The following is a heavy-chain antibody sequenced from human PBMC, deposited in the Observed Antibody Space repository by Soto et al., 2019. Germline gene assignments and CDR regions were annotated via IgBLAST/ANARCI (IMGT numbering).Heavy chain of an antibody. J-gene: IGHJ4*02. D-gene: IGHD3-16*02. CDR2: ISYDGSNK. V-gene: IGHV3-30-3*01. Sequence: GGSLRLSCAASGFTFSSYAMHWVRQAPGKGLEWVAVISYDGSNKYYADSVKGRFTISRDSSKNTLYLQMNSLRAEDTAVYYCARGRSLIAPFDYWGQGTLVTVSS. CDR3: ARGRSLIAPFDY. CDR1: GFTFSSYA.